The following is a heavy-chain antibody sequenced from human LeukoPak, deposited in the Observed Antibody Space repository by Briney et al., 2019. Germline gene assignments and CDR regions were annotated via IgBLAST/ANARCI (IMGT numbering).Heavy chain of an antibody. CDR3: ARVFYCSGGSCYSGPFDY. CDR2: INTDGSST. CDR1: GFAFSSYW. Sequence: GGSLRLSCAASGFAFSSYWMHWVRQAPGKGLVWVSRINTDGSSTSYADSGKGRFTISRDNAKNTLYLQMNSLRAEDTAVYYCARVFYCSGGSCYSGPFDYWGQGTLVTVSS. D-gene: IGHD2-15*01. V-gene: IGHV3-74*01. J-gene: IGHJ4*02.